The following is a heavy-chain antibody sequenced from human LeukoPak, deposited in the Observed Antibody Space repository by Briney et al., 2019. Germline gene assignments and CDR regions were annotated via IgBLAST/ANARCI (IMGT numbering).Heavy chain of an antibody. CDR3: AKDLSYLADAFDI. V-gene: IGHV3-23*01. Sequence: GGSLRLSCAASGFTFSSYVVSWVRQAPGKGPEWVSRVSSSGDSTYYADSVKGRFTVSRDNSKNTLYLQMNSLRAEDTAVYYCAKDLSYLADAFDIWGQGTMVTVSS. J-gene: IGHJ3*02. CDR2: VSSSGDST. D-gene: IGHD3-16*01. CDR1: GFTFSSYV.